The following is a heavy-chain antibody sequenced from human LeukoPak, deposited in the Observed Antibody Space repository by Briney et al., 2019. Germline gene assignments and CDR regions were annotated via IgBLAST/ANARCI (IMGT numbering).Heavy chain of an antibody. CDR1: GGSISNSSYY. J-gene: IGHJ4*02. Sequence: SETLSLTCTVSGGSISNSSYYWGWIRQSPGKGLEWIGSIYYSGSTYYNLSLKSRVTISVDTSKNQFSLKVNSVTAADTAVYYCAGSAWAPYWGQGTLVSVTS. V-gene: IGHV4-39*01. CDR2: IYYSGST. D-gene: IGHD1-26*01. CDR3: AGSAWAPY.